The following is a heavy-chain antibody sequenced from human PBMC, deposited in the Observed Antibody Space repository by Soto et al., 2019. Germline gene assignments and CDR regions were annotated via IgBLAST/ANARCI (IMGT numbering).Heavy chain of an antibody. V-gene: IGHV3-23*01. Sequence: EVQLLESGGGLVQPGGSLRLACAASGFTFSSYAMSWVRQAPGKGLEWVSGVTGGGGSTHYADSVKGRFTISRDNAKNTLYLQMNSLRAEDTAVYYCAKLLGVAATWEGFGIWGQGTMVTVSS. CDR2: VTGGGGST. CDR1: GFTFSSYA. J-gene: IGHJ3*02. CDR3: AKLLGVAATWEGFGI. D-gene: IGHD6-19*01.